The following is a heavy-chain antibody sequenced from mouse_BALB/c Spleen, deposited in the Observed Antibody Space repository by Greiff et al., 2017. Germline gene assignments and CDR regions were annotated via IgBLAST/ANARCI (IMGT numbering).Heavy chain of an antibody. V-gene: IGHV1S81*02. J-gene: IGHJ3*01. CDR2: INPSNGRT. CDR3: ASGVAY. Sequence: QVQLQQPGAELVKPGASVKLSCKASGYIFTSYWMHWVKQRPGQGLEWIGEINPSNGRTNYNEKFKSKATLTVDKSSSTAYMQLSSLTSEDSAVYYCASGVAYWGQGTLVTVSA. CDR1: GYIFTSYW.